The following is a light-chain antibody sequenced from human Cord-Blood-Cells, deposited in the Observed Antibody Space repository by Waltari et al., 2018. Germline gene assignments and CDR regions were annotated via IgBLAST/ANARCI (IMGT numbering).Light chain of an antibody. V-gene: IGKV3-11*01. Sequence: EIVLTQSPATLSLSPGERATLSCRASQSVSSYLAWYQQKPGQAPRLLLYDASNRATGIPARFSGSGSETDFTLTISSLEPEDFAVYYCQQRSNWPITFGQGTRLEIK. CDR2: DAS. J-gene: IGKJ5*01. CDR1: QSVSSY. CDR3: QQRSNWPIT.